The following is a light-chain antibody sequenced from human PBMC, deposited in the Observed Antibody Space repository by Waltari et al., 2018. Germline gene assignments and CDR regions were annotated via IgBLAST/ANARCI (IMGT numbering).Light chain of an antibody. Sequence: VLTQPPSASGTPGQRVSISCSGSNSNIGTNTVNWYQQLPGTAPKLLIYSNNNRPSGVTDRFSGSKSGTSASLAISGLQSEDEAEYYCAAWDDSLNGPVFGAGTKLTVL. CDR2: SNN. CDR1: NSNIGTNT. V-gene: IGLV1-44*01. J-gene: IGLJ3*02. CDR3: AAWDDSLNGPV.